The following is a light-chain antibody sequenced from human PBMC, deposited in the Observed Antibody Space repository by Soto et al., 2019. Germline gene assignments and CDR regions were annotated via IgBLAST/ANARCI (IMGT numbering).Light chain of an antibody. J-gene: IGKJ1*01. CDR3: MEAQKSPRT. V-gene: IGKV2-28*01. CDR2: LGS. Sequence: IVMTQSPLSLPVTPGEPASISCRSSQSLLHSNGNNYLDWYLQKPVQSPQVLIYLGSNRASVVPVRFSGSGSGTDFTLRIIRVEAEDVCVYYCMEAQKSPRTFVQGTKVQLK. CDR1: QSLLHSNGNNY.